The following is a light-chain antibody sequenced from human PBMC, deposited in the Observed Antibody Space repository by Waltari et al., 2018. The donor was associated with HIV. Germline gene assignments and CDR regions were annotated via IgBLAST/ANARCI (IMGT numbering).Light chain of an antibody. J-gene: IGKJ2*01. CDR1: QSVSTTS. CDR3: QQYDSSPYT. CDR2: DAS. Sequence: EILLTQSPATLSLSPGETATLSCWASQSVSTTSLAWYQQKRGQAPRLLIYDASTRASGIPDRFSGSRSVTDFTLTISRLEPEDFAVYYCQQYDSSPYTFGQGTKLE. V-gene: IGKV3-20*01.